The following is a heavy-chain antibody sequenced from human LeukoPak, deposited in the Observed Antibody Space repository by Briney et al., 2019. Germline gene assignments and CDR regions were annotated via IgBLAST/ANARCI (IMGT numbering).Heavy chain of an antibody. V-gene: IGHV4-4*07. Sequence: TPSETLSLTCAVSGGSISSYYWSWIRQPAGKGLGWIGRIYTSGSTNYNPSLKSRVTMSVDTSKNQFSLKLSSVTAADTAVYYCARDRYSSGWYGFGYYYYIDVWGKGTTVTVSS. J-gene: IGHJ6*03. CDR2: IYTSGST. CDR1: GGSISSYY. D-gene: IGHD6-19*01. CDR3: ARDRYSSGWYGFGYYYYIDV.